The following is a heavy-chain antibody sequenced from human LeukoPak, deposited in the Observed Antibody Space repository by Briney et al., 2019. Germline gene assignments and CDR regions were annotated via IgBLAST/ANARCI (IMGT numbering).Heavy chain of an antibody. D-gene: IGHD3-9*01. V-gene: IGHV4-4*07. Sequence: PSETLSLTCTVSGGSISSYYWSWIRQPAGKGLEWIGRIYTSGSTNYNPSLKSRVSMSVDTSKNQFSLKLISVTAADTAVYYCARESYDILTGYYFPTNFDYWGQGTLVTVSS. CDR3: ARESYDILTGYYFPTNFDY. CDR2: IYTSGST. J-gene: IGHJ4*02. CDR1: GGSISSYY.